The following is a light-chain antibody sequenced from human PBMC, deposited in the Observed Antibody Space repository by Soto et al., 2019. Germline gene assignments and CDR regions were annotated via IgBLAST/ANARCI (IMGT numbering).Light chain of an antibody. CDR2: GXX. J-gene: IGLJ2*01. CDR1: SSNIGTGYD. Sequence: QSVLAQPPSVSGAPGQRVTISCTGSSSNIGTGYDVHWYQQLPGTAPKLLIYGXXXXXXXXXXXXXXXKSGTSASLAITGXXXXXXXXXYCQSYDSSLSGVVFGGGTKLTVL. CDR3: QSYDSSLSGVV. V-gene: IGLV1-40*01.